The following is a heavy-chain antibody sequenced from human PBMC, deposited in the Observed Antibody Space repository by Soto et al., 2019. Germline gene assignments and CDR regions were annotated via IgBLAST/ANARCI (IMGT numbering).Heavy chain of an antibody. J-gene: IGHJ4*02. V-gene: IGHV1-18*01. CDR2: ISAHNGNT. Sequence: QVHLVQSGAEVKKPGASVKVSCKGSGYAFTTYGITWVRQAPGQGLEWMGWISAHNGNTNYAQKLQGRVTVTRDTSTSTAYMELRSLRSEDTAVYDWARGRYGDYWGQGALVTVSS. D-gene: IGHD1-1*01. CDR3: ARGRYGDY. CDR1: GYAFTTYG.